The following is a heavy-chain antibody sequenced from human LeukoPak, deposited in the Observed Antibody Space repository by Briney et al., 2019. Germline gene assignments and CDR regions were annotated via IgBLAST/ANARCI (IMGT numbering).Heavy chain of an antibody. CDR2: IYYTGST. Sequence: SETLSLTCSVSGGSISSSSYYWGWIRQPPGKGLEWIGSIYYTGSTYYNPSLKSRVTISIDTSKSHFSLKLSSVTAADMAVYYCARQDFGSGILPGYWGQGTLVTVSS. CDR1: GGSISSSSYY. CDR3: ARQDFGSGILPGY. V-gene: IGHV4-39*01. D-gene: IGHD3-10*01. J-gene: IGHJ4*02.